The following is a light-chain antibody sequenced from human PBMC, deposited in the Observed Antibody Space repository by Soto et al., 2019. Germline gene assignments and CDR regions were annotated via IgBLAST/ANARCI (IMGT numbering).Light chain of an antibody. CDR3: KQYEAYPLN. V-gene: IGKV1-5*03. CDR1: QSINSW. CDR2: KAS. Sequence: DIQLTQSPSTLSASVGDRVTITCRASQSINSWLAWYQQKPGKAPNLLVYKASSLESGVPSRFSGSGSGTEFPLNLSPLAPDDFATFISKQYEAYPLNFGGGTKVEI. J-gene: IGKJ4*01.